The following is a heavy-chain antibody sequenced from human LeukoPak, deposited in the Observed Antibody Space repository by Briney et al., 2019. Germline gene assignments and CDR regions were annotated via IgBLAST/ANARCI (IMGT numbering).Heavy chain of an antibody. CDR3: ARMGVVGNPFDY. CDR1: GGSISRYY. D-gene: IGHD4-23*01. Sequence: SETLSLTCTVSGGSISRYYWSWIRQPPGKGLEWIGYISYSGSTNYNPSLKSRVTISVDTSKNQFSLEPSSVTAADTAVYYCARMGVVGNPFDYWGQGTLVTVSS. CDR2: ISYSGST. V-gene: IGHV4-59*01. J-gene: IGHJ4*02.